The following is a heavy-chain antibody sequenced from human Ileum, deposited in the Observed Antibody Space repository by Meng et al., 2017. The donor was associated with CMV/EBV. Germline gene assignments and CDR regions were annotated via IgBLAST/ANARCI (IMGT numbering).Heavy chain of an antibody. J-gene: IGHJ4*02. Sequence: GESLKISCAASGFTFSSYWMHWVRQAPGKWLVWVSRINSDGSSTSYADSVKGRFTISRDNAKNTLYLQMNSLRAEDTAVYYCARARRYYFDYWGQGTLVTVSS. CDR2: INSDGSST. CDR1: GFTFSSYW. CDR3: ARARRYYFDY. V-gene: IGHV3-74*01.